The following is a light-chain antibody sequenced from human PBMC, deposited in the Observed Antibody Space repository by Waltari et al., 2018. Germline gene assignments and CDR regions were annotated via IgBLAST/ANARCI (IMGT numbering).Light chain of an antibody. CDR1: QSVSRT. CDR2: DAS. V-gene: IGKV3-20*01. Sequence: EIVLTQSPGTLSLSPGERATLSCRASQSVSRTLAWYQQKPGQAPRLLIYDASSRATGTPDRFIGSGSGTDFSLTISRLEPEDFAVYYCQKYGSLPATFGQGTKVEIK. J-gene: IGKJ1*01. CDR3: QKYGSLPAT.